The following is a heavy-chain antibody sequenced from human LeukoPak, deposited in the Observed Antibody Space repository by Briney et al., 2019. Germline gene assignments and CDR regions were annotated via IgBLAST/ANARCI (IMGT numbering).Heavy chain of an antibody. CDR3: AREIVVFDY. CDR2: IIGIGNST. D-gene: IGHD2-15*01. V-gene: IGHV3-23*01. J-gene: IGHJ4*02. Sequence: GSLRLSCAASGFTFTSFSMLWVRHAPRKGLEWVSGIIGIGNSTYYSDSMKGRFTISRDNSKDTLYLEMNSLRVEDRAVYYYAREIVVFDYWGQGTLVTVSS. CDR1: GFTFTSFS.